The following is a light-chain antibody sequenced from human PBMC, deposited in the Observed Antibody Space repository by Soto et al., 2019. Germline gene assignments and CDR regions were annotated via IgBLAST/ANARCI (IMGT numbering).Light chain of an antibody. Sequence: EIVMTQSPATLSVSPGERATLSCRASQSVSSNLAWYQQKPGQAPRLLIYGASTRATSIPARFSGSGSGTEFSLAISSQQSEEFAVYYCQQYNIWPPIAFGPGTNGDIK. J-gene: IGKJ3*01. CDR3: QQYNIWPPIA. CDR2: GAS. V-gene: IGKV3-15*01. CDR1: QSVSSN.